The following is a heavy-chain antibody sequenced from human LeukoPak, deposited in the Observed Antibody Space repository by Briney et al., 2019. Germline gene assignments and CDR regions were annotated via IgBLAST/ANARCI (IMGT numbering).Heavy chain of an antibody. CDR3: AKAPVTSCRGAYCYPFDS. CDR2: TSSSDAGT. V-gene: IGHV3-23*01. J-gene: IGHJ4*02. CDR1: GFTFSSYE. Sequence: GGSLRLSCAASGFTFSSYEMNWVRQTPGKGLEWVAATSSSDAGTYHADSVRGRFTISRDNSKNTLYLQMNSLRAEDAAVYFCAKAPVTSCRGAYCYPFDSWGQGTLVTVSS. D-gene: IGHD2-21*01.